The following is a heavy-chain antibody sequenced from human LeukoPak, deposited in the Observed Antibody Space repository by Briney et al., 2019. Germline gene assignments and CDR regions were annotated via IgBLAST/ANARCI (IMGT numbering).Heavy chain of an antibody. Sequence: GGSLRLSCAASGFTFSSYSMNWVRQAPGKGLEWVSYISSSSSTIYYADSVKGRFTISRDNAKNSLYLQMNSLRAEDTAVYYCATGTYYYDSSGYYNTPDYWGQGTLVTVSS. J-gene: IGHJ4*02. D-gene: IGHD3-22*01. CDR3: ATGTYYYDSSGYYNTPDY. CDR1: GFTFSSYS. CDR2: ISSSSSTI. V-gene: IGHV3-48*04.